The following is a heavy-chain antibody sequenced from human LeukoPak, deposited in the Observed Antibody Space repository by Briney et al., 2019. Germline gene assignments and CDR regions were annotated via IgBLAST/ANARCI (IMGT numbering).Heavy chain of an antibody. J-gene: IGHJ5*02. Sequence: SETLSLTCTVSGGSITDYHWTWIRQPPGQGLEYIGYVYNRGTTFYNPSLKGRVTISADTSKKQFFLKVNSMIAADTTVYYCARGAGGYRFDPWGQGTLVTVSS. CDR2: VYNRGTT. D-gene: IGHD1-1*01. V-gene: IGHV4-59*01. CDR1: GGSITDYH. CDR3: ARGAGGYRFDP.